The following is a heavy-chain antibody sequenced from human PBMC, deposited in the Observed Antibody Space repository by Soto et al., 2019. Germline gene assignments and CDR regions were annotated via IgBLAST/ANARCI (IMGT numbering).Heavy chain of an antibody. CDR1: GYTFTGYY. CDR2: INPNSGGT. V-gene: IGHV1-2*04. D-gene: IGHD3-16*01. CDR3: AGPRFGEVSAQLDI. Sequence: ASVKVSCKASGYTFTGYYMHWVRQAPGQGLEWMGWINPNSGGTNYAQKFQGWVTMTRDTSISTAYMELSRLRSDDTAVYYCAGPRFGEVSAQLDIWGQGKMVTVSS. J-gene: IGHJ3*02.